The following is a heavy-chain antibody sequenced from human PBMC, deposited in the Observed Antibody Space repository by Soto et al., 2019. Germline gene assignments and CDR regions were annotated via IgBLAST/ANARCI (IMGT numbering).Heavy chain of an antibody. J-gene: IGHJ2*01. Sequence: PGGSLRLSCAASGFTFNSYWMSWVRQAPGKGLEWVANIKQDGSEKYYVDSVKGRFPISRENAKNSLYLQMNSLRDGDTALYYCAREVQDSISPGWYLDLWGRGTLVTVSS. CDR3: AREVQDSISPGWYLDL. V-gene: IGHV3-7*01. D-gene: IGHD6-6*01. CDR1: GFTFNSYW. CDR2: IKQDGSEK.